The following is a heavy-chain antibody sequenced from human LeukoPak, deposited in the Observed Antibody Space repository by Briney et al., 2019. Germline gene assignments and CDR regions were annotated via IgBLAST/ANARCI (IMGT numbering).Heavy chain of an antibody. CDR3: ARDAFSRISVFGVVSDAFDI. V-gene: IGHV3-7*01. CDR1: GFTFSSYW. Sequence: QSGGSLRLSCAASGFTFSSYWMSWVRQAPGKGPEWVANIKQDGGEKYYGDSVKCLFTISRDNAKNSLYLHMKSLRAEDKGVYYCARDAFSRISVFGVVSDAFDIWGQGTMVTVSS. D-gene: IGHD3-3*01. CDR2: IKQDGGEK. J-gene: IGHJ3*02.